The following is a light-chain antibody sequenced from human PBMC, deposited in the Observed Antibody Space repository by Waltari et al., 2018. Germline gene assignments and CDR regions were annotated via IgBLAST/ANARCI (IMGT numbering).Light chain of an antibody. Sequence: EIVLTQSPGTLSLSPGERATLSCRASQSVSKYLAWYQQKPGQDPRLLIYDASIRATGIPDRFSGSGCGTDFSLTISSLEPEDFAVYYCQKYGTLPATFGQGSKVQ. CDR2: DAS. J-gene: IGKJ1*01. CDR3: QKYGTLPAT. CDR1: QSVSKY. V-gene: IGKV3-20*01.